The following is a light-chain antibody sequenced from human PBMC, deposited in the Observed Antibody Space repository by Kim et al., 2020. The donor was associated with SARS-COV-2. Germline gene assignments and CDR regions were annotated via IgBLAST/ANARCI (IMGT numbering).Light chain of an antibody. CDR3: QQYNRWPPYI. CDR1: QSVTSN. V-gene: IGKV3-15*01. CDR2: GAS. J-gene: IGKJ2*01. Sequence: VSPGERATLSCRANQSVTSNLAWYQQKPGQAPRLLIYGASIRATGIPDRFSGSGSGTEFTLTISSLQSEDFALYYCQQYNRWPPYIFGQGTKLEI.